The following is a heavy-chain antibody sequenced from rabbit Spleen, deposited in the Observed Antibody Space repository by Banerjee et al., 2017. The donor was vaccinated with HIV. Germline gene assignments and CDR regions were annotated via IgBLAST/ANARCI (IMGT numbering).Heavy chain of an antibody. CDR2: IVSGSGNT. J-gene: IGHJ6*01. V-gene: IGHV1S45*01. CDR3: ARDTGTSFSSYGMDL. CDR1: GFDLSNSYY. Sequence: QEQLVESGGGLVQPEGSLTLTCKASGFDLSNSYYMCWVRQAPGKGLEWIGSIVSGSGNTYYASWAKGRFTISKTSSTTVTLQMTSLTAADTATYFCARDTGTSFSSYGMDLWGQGTLVTVS. D-gene: IGHD8-1*01.